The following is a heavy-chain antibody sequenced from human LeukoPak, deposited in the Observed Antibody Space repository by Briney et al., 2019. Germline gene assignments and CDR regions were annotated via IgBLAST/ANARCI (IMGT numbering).Heavy chain of an antibody. Sequence: GGSLRLSCAASGFTFSSYGMNWVRQAPGKGLEWVSYISSSGSTIYYADSVKGRFTISRDNAKNSLYLQMNSLRAEDTAVYYCARVGEHDYGDYWGQGTLVTVSS. CDR3: ARVGEHDYGDY. V-gene: IGHV3-48*03. J-gene: IGHJ4*02. CDR2: ISSSGSTI. D-gene: IGHD3-16*01. CDR1: GFTFSSYG.